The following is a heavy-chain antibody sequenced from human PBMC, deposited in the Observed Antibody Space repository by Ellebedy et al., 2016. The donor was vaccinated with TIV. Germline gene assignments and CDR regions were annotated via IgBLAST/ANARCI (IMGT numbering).Heavy chain of an antibody. Sequence: GGSLRLSCAASGFTFSSYWMSWVRQAPGKGLEWVANIKQDGSEKYYVDSVKGRFTISRDNAKNTLYLQMNSLRAEDTAVYYCARALFYYDSSGHLGYYYGMDVWGQGTTVTVSS. CDR3: ARALFYYDSSGHLGYYYGMDV. V-gene: IGHV3-7*01. CDR2: IKQDGSEK. J-gene: IGHJ6*02. D-gene: IGHD3-22*01. CDR1: GFTFSSYW.